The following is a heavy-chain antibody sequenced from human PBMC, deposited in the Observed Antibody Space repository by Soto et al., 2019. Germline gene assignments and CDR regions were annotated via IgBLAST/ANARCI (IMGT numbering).Heavy chain of an antibody. J-gene: IGHJ4*02. Sequence: QVQLVQSGAEVRKPGASVKVSCKTSGYTFINYAFNWVRQAPGQGLEWMGWIGPYNGNTNYAQKFQGRVTMTTDTSTATAYMTLRSLRSGYTPVYYCARDSDLSNYAGDFWGQGTLVTVSS. V-gene: IGHV1-18*01. CDR2: IGPYNGNT. CDR3: ARDSDLSNYAGDF. CDR1: GYTFINYA. D-gene: IGHD4-4*01.